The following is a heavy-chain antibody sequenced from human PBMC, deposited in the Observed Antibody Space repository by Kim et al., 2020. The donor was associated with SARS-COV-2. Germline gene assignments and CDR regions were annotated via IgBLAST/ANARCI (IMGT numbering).Heavy chain of an antibody. J-gene: IGHJ5*02. CDR2: ITGSGDNA. V-gene: IGHV3-23*01. CDR3: AKDIGVVVSGRIRGYGWFDP. Sequence: GGSLRLSCAASGFTFSSYAMSWVRQAPGKRLEWVSTITGSGDNAFYTDSVKGRFTISRDNSKNTLYVQMSSLGADDTAVYYCAKDIGVVVSGRIRGYGWFDPWGQGTLVTVSS. CDR1: GFTFSSYA. D-gene: IGHD2-15*01.